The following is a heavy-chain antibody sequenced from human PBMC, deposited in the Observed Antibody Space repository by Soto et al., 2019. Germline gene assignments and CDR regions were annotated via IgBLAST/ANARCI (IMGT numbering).Heavy chain of an antibody. CDR2: ISAYNGNT. CDR3: ARQYCTNGVCYGFDY. CDR1: GYTFTSYG. J-gene: IGHJ4*02. D-gene: IGHD2-8*01. Sequence: ASVKVSCKASGYTFTSYGISWVRQAPGQGLEWMGWISAYNGNTNYAQELQGRVTMTTDTSTSTAYMELRSLRSDDTAVYYCARQYCTNGVCYGFDYWGQGTLVTVSS. V-gene: IGHV1-18*04.